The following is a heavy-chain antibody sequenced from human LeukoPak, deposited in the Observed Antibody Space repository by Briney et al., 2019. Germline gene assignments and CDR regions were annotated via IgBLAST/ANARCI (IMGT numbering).Heavy chain of an antibody. CDR3: ARVERGSGSYYPNWFDP. D-gene: IGHD3-10*01. CDR2: IYTSGST. CDR1: GGSISSYY. J-gene: IGHJ5*02. V-gene: IGHV4-4*07. Sequence: SETLSLTCTVSGGSISSYYWSWIRQPAGKGLEWIGRIYTSGSTNYNPSLKSRVTMSVDTSQNQFSLKLSSVTAADTAVYYCARVERGSGSYYPNWFDPWGQGTLVTVSS.